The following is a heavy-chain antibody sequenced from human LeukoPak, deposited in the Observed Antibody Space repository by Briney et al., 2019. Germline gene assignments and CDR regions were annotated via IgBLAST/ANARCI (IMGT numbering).Heavy chain of an antibody. CDR1: GFTFNNYG. J-gene: IGHJ4*02. D-gene: IGHD1-1*01. CDR3: ATQRPTGAVDY. Sequence: GGSLRLSCAASGFTFNNYGMTWVRQAPGKGLEWVSSIGGGGARTDYADSVKGRFTISRDNAKNSLYLQMDTLRAEDTAVYSCATQRPTGAVDYWGQGTLVTVSS. V-gene: IGHV3-23*01. CDR2: IGGGGART.